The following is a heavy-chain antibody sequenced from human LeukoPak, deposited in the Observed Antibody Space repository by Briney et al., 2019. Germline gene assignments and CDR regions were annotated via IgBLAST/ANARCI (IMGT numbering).Heavy chain of an antibody. D-gene: IGHD6-19*01. J-gene: IGHJ4*02. CDR2: ISAYNGNT. CDR1: GYTFASSG. Sequence: ASVKVSCKASGYTFASSGISWVRQAPGQGLEWMGWISAYNGNTNYAQKLQGRVTMTTDTSTSTAYMELRSLRSDDTAVYYCARTAVAGLDFDYWGQGTLVTVSS. V-gene: IGHV1-18*01. CDR3: ARTAVAGLDFDY.